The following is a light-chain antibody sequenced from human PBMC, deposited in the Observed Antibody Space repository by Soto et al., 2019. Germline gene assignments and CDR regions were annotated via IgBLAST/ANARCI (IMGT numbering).Light chain of an antibody. J-gene: IGKJ4*01. CDR1: QSVSSSY. CDR3: QNYGNSPA. Sequence: EIVLTQSPGTLSLSPGERATLSCRASQSVSSSYLAWYQQKPGQAPRLLIYGASSRASHIPDRVSGSGSGTDFALTISRLEPEDFAVYYCQNYGNSPAFGGGTKVEIK. V-gene: IGKV3-20*01. CDR2: GAS.